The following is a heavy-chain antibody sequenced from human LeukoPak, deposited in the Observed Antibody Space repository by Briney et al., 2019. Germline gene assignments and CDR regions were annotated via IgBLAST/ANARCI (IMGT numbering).Heavy chain of an antibody. D-gene: IGHD3-9*01. V-gene: IGHV4-39*01. CDR3: ARLRYYDILTGYGRDFDY. CDR2: IYYSGST. J-gene: IGHJ4*02. Sequence: SETLSLTCTVSGGSISSSSYYWGWIRQPPGKGLEWIGSIYYSGSTYYNPSLKSRVTISVDTSKNQFPLKLSSVTAADTAVYYCARLRYYDILTGYGRDFDYWGQGTLVTVSS. CDR1: GGSISSSSYY.